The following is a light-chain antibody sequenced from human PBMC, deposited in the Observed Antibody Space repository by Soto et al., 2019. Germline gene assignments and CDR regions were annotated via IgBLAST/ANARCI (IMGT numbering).Light chain of an antibody. Sequence: DIVLTQSPGTLSLSPGERATLSCRASQSVSKWYVAWYQVKPGQAPRLVIYGASSRATGIPDRFSGGGSGTEFTLTISSLQAEDVAVYYCQQYYSTPYTFGQGTKLEIK. J-gene: IGKJ2*01. CDR3: QQYYSTPYT. CDR1: QSVSKWY. CDR2: GAS. V-gene: IGKV3-20*01.